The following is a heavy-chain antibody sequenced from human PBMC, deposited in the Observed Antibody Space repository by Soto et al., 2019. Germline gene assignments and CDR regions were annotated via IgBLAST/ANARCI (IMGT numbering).Heavy chain of an antibody. Sequence: GGSLRLSCAATGFTFSSYWMSWVRQAPGKGLEWVANIKQDGSEKYYVDSVKGRFTISRDNAKNSLYLQMNSLRAEDTAVYYCAREGLLWFGELFPRFWGQGTLVTVSS. CDR1: GFTFSSYW. J-gene: IGHJ4*02. CDR3: AREGLLWFGELFPRF. D-gene: IGHD3-10*01. V-gene: IGHV3-7*01. CDR2: IKQDGSEK.